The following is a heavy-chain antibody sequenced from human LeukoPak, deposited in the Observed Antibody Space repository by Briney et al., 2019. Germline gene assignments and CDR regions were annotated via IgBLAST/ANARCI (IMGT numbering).Heavy chain of an antibody. V-gene: IGHV1-2*02. CDR3: AREVVVVVSGVPYGMDV. J-gene: IGHJ6*02. D-gene: IGHD2-15*01. CDR1: GYTFTGYY. CDR2: INPDSGGT. Sequence: ASVKVSCKASGYTFTGYYMHWVRQAPGQGLEWMGWINPDSGGTNYAEKFQGRVTMTRDTSISTAYMELSRLRSDDTAVYYCAREVVVVVSGVPYGMDVWGQGTTVTVSS.